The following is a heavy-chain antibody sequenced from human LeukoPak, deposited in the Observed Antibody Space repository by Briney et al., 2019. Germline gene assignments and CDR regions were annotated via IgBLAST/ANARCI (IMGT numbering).Heavy chain of an antibody. Sequence: GGSLRLSCAASGFTFSSYAMSWVRQAPGKGLEWVSAVSGTGGRTYYADSVKGRFTMSRDNSKNILYLQMNSLRVEDTAVYYCAKDGVGVRGVISYFDYWGQGTLVTVSS. V-gene: IGHV3-23*01. CDR3: AKDGVGVRGVISYFDY. J-gene: IGHJ4*02. CDR1: GFTFSSYA. CDR2: VSGTGGRT. D-gene: IGHD3-10*01.